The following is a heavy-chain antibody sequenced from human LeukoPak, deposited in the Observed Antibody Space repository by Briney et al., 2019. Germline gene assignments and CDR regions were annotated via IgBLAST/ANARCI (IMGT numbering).Heavy chain of an antibody. J-gene: IGHJ4*02. CDR2: INTSGDTI. Sequence: GGSLRLSCAASGFTFSDYYMSWIRQAPGKGLEWVSYINTSGDTIYYADSVKGRFTISRDNAKNSLYLQMNSLRAEDTAVYYCAMVRKVPDSWGQGTLVTVSS. CDR1: GFTFSDYY. V-gene: IGHV3-11*04. D-gene: IGHD3-22*01. CDR3: AMVRKVPDS.